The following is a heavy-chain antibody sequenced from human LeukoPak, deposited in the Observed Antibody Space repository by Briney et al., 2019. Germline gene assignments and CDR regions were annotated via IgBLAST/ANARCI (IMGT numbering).Heavy chain of an antibody. Sequence: SETLSLTCTVSGGSISSGSYYWSWIRQPAGKGLEWIGRIYTSGSTNYNPSLKSRVTISVDKSKNQFSLKLSSVTAADTAVYYCARSLGVTITQYGMDVWGQGTTVTVSS. J-gene: IGHJ6*02. V-gene: IGHV4-61*02. CDR3: ARSLGVTITQYGMDV. CDR1: GGSISSGSYY. CDR2: IYTSGST. D-gene: IGHD5-12*01.